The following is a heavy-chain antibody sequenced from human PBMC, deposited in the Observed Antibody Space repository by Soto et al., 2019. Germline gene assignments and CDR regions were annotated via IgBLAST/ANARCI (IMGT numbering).Heavy chain of an antibody. Sequence: QVQLVESGGGVVQPGRSLRLSCAASGFTFSSYGMHWVRQAPGKGLEWVAVISYDGSNKYYADSVKGRFTISRDNSKNTLYLQMNSLRAEDTAVYYCAKVREWLSDLYYYYMDVWGKGTTVTVSS. J-gene: IGHJ6*03. CDR3: AKVREWLSDLYYYYMDV. CDR2: ISYDGSNK. D-gene: IGHD3-3*01. V-gene: IGHV3-30*18. CDR1: GFTFSSYG.